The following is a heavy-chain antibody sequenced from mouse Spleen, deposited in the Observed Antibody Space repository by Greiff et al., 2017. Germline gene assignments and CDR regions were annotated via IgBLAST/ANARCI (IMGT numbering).Heavy chain of an antibody. Sequence: EVKLVESGGGLVKPGGSLKLSCAASGFTFSDYGMHWVRQAPEKGLEWVAYISSGSSTIYYADTVKGRFTISRDNAKNTLFLQMTSLRSEDTAMYYFARGYYDGSYEFAYWGQGTLVTVSA. J-gene: IGHJ3*01. D-gene: IGHD1-1*01. CDR1: GFTFSDYG. CDR3: ARGYYDGSYEFAY. V-gene: IGHV5-17*01. CDR2: ISSGSSTI.